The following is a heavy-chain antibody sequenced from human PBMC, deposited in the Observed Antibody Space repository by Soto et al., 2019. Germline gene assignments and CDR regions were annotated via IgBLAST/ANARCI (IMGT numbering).Heavy chain of an antibody. CDR1: GFTFSSYA. CDR3: ARVHDPYSGWGFDY. J-gene: IGHJ4*02. Sequence: QVQLVESGGGVVQPGRSLRLSCAASGFTFSSYAMHWVRQAPGKGLEWVAVISYDGSNKYYADSVKGRFTISRDNSKNTLYLQMNSLRAEDTAVYYCARVHDPYSGWGFDYWGQGTLVTVSS. V-gene: IGHV3-30-3*01. D-gene: IGHD6-19*01. CDR2: ISYDGSNK.